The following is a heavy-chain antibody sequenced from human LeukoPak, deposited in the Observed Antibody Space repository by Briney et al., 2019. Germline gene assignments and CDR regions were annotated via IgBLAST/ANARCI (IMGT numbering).Heavy chain of an antibody. D-gene: IGHD2-2*01. J-gene: IGHJ3*02. Sequence: PSETLSLTCAVYGGSFSGYYWSWIRQPPGKGLEWIGEINHSGSTNYNPSLKSRVTISVDTSKNQFSLKLSSVTAADTAVYYCARAQPDAFDIWGQGTMVTVPS. V-gene: IGHV4-34*01. CDR1: GGSFSGYY. CDR3: ARAQPDAFDI. CDR2: INHSGST.